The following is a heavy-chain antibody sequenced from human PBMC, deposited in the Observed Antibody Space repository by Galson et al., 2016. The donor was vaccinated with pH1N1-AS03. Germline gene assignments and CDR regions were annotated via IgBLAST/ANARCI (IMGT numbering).Heavy chain of an antibody. D-gene: IGHD3-3*01. CDR1: GFTVSSGY. CDR3: AGDEGFANGINV. CDR2: IHPGGDT. J-gene: IGHJ6*02. V-gene: IGHV3-66*02. Sequence: SLRLSCAATGFTVSSGYHMSWVRQAPGKGLEWVSVIHPGGDTYNADSVKGRFTISRDNFENMVYLQVNSLRPEDTAVYYCAGDEGFANGINVWGQATTVTVSS.